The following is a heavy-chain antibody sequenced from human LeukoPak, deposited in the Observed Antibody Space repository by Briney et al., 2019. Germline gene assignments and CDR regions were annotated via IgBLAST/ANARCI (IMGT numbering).Heavy chain of an antibody. D-gene: IGHD2-2*01. Sequence: PSQTLSLTCTVSGGSISSGGYYWSWIRQHPGKGLEWIGYIYYSGSTYYNPSLKSRVTISVDTSKNQFSLKLSSVTAADTAVYYCAREGVTYCSSTSCYQSSLEYNWFDPWGQGTLVTVSS. J-gene: IGHJ5*02. CDR2: IYYSGST. V-gene: IGHV4-31*03. CDR3: AREGVTYCSSTSCYQSSLEYNWFDP. CDR1: GGSISSGGYY.